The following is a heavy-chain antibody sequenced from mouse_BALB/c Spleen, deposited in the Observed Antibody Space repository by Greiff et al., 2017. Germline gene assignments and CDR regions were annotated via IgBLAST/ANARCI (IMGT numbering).Heavy chain of an antibody. V-gene: IGHV1S126*01. CDR2: IDPSDSET. Sequence: VQLQQSGPQLVRPGASVKISCKASGYSFTSYWMHWVKQRPGQGLEWIGMIDPSDSETRLNQKFKDKATLTVDKSSSTAYMQLSSPTSEDSAVYYCARSLHDYDGASWFAYWGQGTLVTVSA. J-gene: IGHJ3*01. D-gene: IGHD2-4*01. CDR3: ARSLHDYDGASWFAY. CDR1: GYSFTSYW.